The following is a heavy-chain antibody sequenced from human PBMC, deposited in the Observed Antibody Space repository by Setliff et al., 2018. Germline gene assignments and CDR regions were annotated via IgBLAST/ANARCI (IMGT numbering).Heavy chain of an antibody. V-gene: IGHV1-69*10. CDR3: ARVRDGL. CDR2: IIPILGIA. CDR1: GYTFTSYG. J-gene: IGHJ4*02. Sequence: SVKVSCKASGYTFTSYGISWVRQAPGQGLEWMGGIIPILGIANYAQKLQGRVTMTRDTSINTAYMELSRLRSDDTAVYYCARVRDGLWGQGTLVTVSS.